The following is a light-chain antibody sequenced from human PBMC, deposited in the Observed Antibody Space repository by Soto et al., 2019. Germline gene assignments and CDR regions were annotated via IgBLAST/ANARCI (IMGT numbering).Light chain of an antibody. CDR2: LGS. CDR3: MQGTHWPWT. J-gene: IGKJ1*01. V-gene: IGKV2-28*01. CDR1: QSLLYSNGNNY. Sequence: DIVMTQSPLSLPVTPGEPASISCRSSQSLLYSNGNNYLDWYLQKPGQSPQLVIFLGSNRPSGVPDRFSGSGSGTDFTLKISRVEAEDVGVYYCMQGTHWPWTFGQGTKVDIK.